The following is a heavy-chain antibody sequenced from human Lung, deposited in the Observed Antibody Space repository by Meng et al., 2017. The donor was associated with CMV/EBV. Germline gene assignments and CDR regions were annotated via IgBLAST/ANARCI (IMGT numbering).Heavy chain of an antibody. CDR1: GFSLSTSGVG. CDR3: AHSRNLNTLIY. Sequence: SGXXLVXPTGTLPLPCPFSGFSLSTSGVGVGWIRQPPGKALEWLALIYWNDDKRYSPSLKSRLTITKDTSKNQVVLTMTNMDPVDTATYYCAHSRNLNTLIYWXQGTXVTVSS. V-gene: IGHV2-5*01. D-gene: IGHD1-14*01. J-gene: IGHJ4*02. CDR2: IYWNDDK.